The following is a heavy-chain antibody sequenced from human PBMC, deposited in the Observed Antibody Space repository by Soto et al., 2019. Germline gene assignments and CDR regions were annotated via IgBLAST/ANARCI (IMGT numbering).Heavy chain of an antibody. J-gene: IGHJ4*02. D-gene: IGHD3-10*01. CDR3: ARDGYGSGTYPDH. CDR1: GYTFNTYY. CDR2: INPSDGST. Sequence: GASVKVSCKAFGYTFNTYYIHWVRQAPGQGLEWMGIINPSDGSTSYAQKFQGRITMTRDTSTTVYMELGSLRSEDTAVYYCARDGYGSGTYPDHWGQGTQVTVSS. V-gene: IGHV1-46*02.